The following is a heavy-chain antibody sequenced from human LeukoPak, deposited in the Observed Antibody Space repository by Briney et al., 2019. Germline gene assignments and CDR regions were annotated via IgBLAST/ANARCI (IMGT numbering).Heavy chain of an antibody. D-gene: IGHD3-3*02. CDR1: GFTFGGYW. CDR2: IKHDGTEK. CDR3: ARKGSFRGDYGLDV. Sequence: GGSLRLSCAASGFTFGGYWMTWVRQAPGKGLEWVAYIKHDGTEKYYVDSVKGRFTISRDNAESSLFLQMNSLRAEDTAVYYCARKGSFRGDYGLDVWGQGTTVTVSS. J-gene: IGHJ6*02. V-gene: IGHV3-7*01.